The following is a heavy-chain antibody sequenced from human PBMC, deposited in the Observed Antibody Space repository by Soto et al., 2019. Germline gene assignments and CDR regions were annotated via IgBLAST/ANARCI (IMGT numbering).Heavy chain of an antibody. CDR3: ARDRLMATSGTARYYYGLDV. Sequence: PSETLSLTCAVCGGSIRSGGYDGTWNRHFPGKGLEWIGKIYYSGTTYYNPSLKSRLTMSVATSKNQFSLRLNSVTAADTAMYFCARDRLMATSGTARYYYGLDVWGQATTVTVSS. CDR1: GGSIRSGGYD. CDR2: IYYSGTT. J-gene: IGHJ6*02. V-gene: IGHV4-31*11. D-gene: IGHD5-12*01.